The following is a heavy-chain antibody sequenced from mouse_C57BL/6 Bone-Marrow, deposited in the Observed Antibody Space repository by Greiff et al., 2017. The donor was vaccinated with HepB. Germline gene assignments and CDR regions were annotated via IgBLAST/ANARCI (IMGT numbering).Heavy chain of an antibody. CDR2: ISSGSSTI. CDR3: ATYYGNYMDY. V-gene: IGHV5-17*01. D-gene: IGHD2-10*01. J-gene: IGHJ4*01. Sequence: EVQRVESGGGLVKPGGSLKLSCAASGFTFSDYGMHWVRQAPEKGLEWVAYISSGSSTIYYADTVKGRFTISRDNAKNTLFLQMTSLRSEDTAMYYCATYYGNYMDYWGQGTSVTVSS. CDR1: GFTFSDYG.